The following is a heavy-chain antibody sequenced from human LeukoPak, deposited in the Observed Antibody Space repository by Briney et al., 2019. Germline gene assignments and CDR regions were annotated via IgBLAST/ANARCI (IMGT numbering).Heavy chain of an antibody. D-gene: IGHD6-13*01. CDR3: ARRLAAAGTGDFDY. Sequence: ESLQISCKGYGYSFTSYWIGWVRQMPGKGLEWMGSIYPGDSDTRYSPSFQGQVTISADKSISTAYLQWSSLKASDTAMFYCARRLAAAGTGDFDYWGQGTLVTVSS. CDR1: GYSFTSYW. CDR2: IYPGDSDT. J-gene: IGHJ4*02. V-gene: IGHV5-51*01.